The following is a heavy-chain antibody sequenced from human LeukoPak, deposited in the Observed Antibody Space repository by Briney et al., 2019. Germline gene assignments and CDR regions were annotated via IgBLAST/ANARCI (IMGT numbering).Heavy chain of an antibody. V-gene: IGHV4-39*01. CDR2: IYYSGST. CDR3: ARHKDYYYSYMDV. CDR1: DDSISTSSYY. Sequence: SETLSLPCNVSDDSISTSSYYWGWIRQPPGKGLELFGTIYYSGSTYYNPSLTSRVTISLDTSKKQFSLKLSSVTAADTAVYYCARHKDYYYSYMDVWGKGTTVTISS. J-gene: IGHJ6*03.